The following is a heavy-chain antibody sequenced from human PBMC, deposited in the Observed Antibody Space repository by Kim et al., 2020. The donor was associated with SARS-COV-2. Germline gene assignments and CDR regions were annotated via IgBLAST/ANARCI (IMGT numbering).Heavy chain of an antibody. D-gene: IGHD3-10*01. V-gene: IGHV3-30*18. Sequence: RGSLRLSCAASGFTFSSYGMHWVRQAPGKGLEWVAVISYDGSNKHYADSVKGRFTISRDNSKNTLYLQMNSLRAEDTAVYYCAKESGSGSSYGWTYYYYGMDVWGQGTTVTVSS. CDR3: AKESGSGSSYGWTYYYYGMDV. CDR2: ISYDGSNK. CDR1: GFTFSSYG. J-gene: IGHJ6*02.